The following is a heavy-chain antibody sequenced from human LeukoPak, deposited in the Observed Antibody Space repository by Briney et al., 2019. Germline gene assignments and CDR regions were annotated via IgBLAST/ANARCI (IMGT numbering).Heavy chain of an antibody. Sequence: PSETLSLTCAVSGYSISSGYYWGWIRQPPGKGLEWIGNIYHSGNTYYNPSLKSRVTISVDTSKNQFSLKLSSVTAADTAVYYCARIQSRGLDYWGQGTLVTVSS. V-gene: IGHV4-38-2*01. CDR3: ARIQSRGLDY. D-gene: IGHD6-13*01. J-gene: IGHJ4*02. CDR2: IYHSGNT. CDR1: GYSISSGYY.